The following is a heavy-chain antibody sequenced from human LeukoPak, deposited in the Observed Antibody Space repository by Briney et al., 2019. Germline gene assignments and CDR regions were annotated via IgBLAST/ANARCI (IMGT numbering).Heavy chain of an antibody. CDR3: ARGSQYNILTGFIVGAMDDFDY. CDR1: GFTFSSYA. D-gene: IGHD3-9*01. CDR2: INSDGSST. J-gene: IGHJ4*02. Sequence: PGGSLRLSCAASGFTFSSYAMHWVRQAPGKGLVWVSRINSDGSSTSYADSVKGRFTISRDNAKNTLYLQMNSLRTEDTAVYYCARGSQYNILTGFIVGAMDDFDYWGQGTLVTVSS. V-gene: IGHV3-74*01.